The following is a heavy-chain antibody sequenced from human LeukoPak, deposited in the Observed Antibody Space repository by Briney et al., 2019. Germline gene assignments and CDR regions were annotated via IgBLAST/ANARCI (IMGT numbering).Heavy chain of an antibody. Sequence: GGSLRLSCAASGFTLSSYSMNWVRQAPGKGLEWVSFISSSSSYIYYADSVKGRLTISRDNARNTLYLQMNSLTAEDTAVYYCAARDSGYVDYWGQGTLVIVSS. CDR1: GFTLSSYS. D-gene: IGHD1-26*01. CDR3: AARDSGYVDY. J-gene: IGHJ4*02. CDR2: ISSSSSYI. V-gene: IGHV3-21*01.